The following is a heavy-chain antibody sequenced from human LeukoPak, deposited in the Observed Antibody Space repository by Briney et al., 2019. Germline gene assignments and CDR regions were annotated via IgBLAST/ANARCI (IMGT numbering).Heavy chain of an antibody. CDR1: GFTFSSYA. V-gene: IGHV3-30-3*01. D-gene: IGHD2-21*02. Sequence: PGGSLRLSCAASGFTFSSYAMHWVRQAPGKGLEWVAVISYDGSNKYYADSVKGRFTISRDNSKNTLYLQMNSLRAEDTAVYYCARSPSGAVVVTALSLDYWGQGTLVTVSS. CDR2: ISYDGSNK. J-gene: IGHJ4*02. CDR3: ARSPSGAVVVTALSLDY.